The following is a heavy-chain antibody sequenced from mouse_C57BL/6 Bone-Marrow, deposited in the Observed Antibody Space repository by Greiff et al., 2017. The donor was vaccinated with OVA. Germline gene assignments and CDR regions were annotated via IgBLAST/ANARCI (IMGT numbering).Heavy chain of an antibody. CDR3: ARDDGYYGAY. Sequence: EVQVVESGGDLVKPGGSLKLSCAASGFTFSSYGMSWVRQTPDKRLEWVATISSGGSYTYYPDSVKGRFTISRDNAKNTLYLQMGSLKSEDTAMYYCARDDGYYGAYWGQGTLVTVSA. CDR1: GFTFSSYG. CDR2: ISSGGSYT. V-gene: IGHV5-6*01. D-gene: IGHD2-3*01. J-gene: IGHJ3*01.